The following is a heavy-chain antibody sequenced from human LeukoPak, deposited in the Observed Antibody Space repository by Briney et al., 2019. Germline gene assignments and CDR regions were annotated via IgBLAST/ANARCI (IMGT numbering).Heavy chain of an antibody. Sequence: GGSLRLSCAASGFSVSSYSMTWVRQAPGRGLEWVSVINSSGGNTYYADSVRGRFSISRDNSKNTLYLQLNSLRVEDTAVYYCARDSGDSGSYRYYYYGMDVWGQGTTVTVSS. D-gene: IGHD1-26*01. V-gene: IGHV3-23*01. J-gene: IGHJ6*02. CDR2: INSSGGNT. CDR1: GFSVSSYS. CDR3: ARDSGDSGSYRYYYYGMDV.